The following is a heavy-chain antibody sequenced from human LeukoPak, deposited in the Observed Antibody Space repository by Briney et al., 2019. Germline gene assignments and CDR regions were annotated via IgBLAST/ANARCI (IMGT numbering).Heavy chain of an antibody. J-gene: IGHJ1*01. D-gene: IGHD2-2*02. CDR2: IKSNTDGGTT. V-gene: IGHV3-15*01. CDR3: TTGTGYCSSTSCYNRQYFQH. Sequence: GGSLRLSCAASGLTFTKAWMTWVRQAPGEGLEWVGRIKSNTDGGTTDYAAPVKGRFTISRDDSKNTLYLQMNSLKTEDTAVYYCTTGTGYCSSTSCYNRQYFQHWGQGTLVTVSS. CDR1: GLTFTKAW.